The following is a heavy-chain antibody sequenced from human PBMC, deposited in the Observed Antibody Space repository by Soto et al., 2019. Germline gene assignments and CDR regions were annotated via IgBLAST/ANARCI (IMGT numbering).Heavy chain of an antibody. Sequence: VGSLRLSCAASGFTFSSYSMNWVRQAPGKGLEWVSSISSSSSYIYYADSVKGRFTISRDNAKNSLYLQMNSLRAEDTAVYYCARTSSGYYAPLDYWGQGTLVTV. J-gene: IGHJ4*02. CDR3: ARTSSGYYAPLDY. D-gene: IGHD3-22*01. CDR2: ISSSSSYI. CDR1: GFTFSSYS. V-gene: IGHV3-21*01.